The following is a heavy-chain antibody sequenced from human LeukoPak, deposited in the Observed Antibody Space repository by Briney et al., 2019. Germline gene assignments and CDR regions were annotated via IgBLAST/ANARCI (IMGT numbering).Heavy chain of an antibody. J-gene: IGHJ1*01. V-gene: IGHV4-34*12. CDR3: ARPRGGGRRRHIAGSEYFQH. CDR2: IIHSGST. CDR1: GGSFSGYY. D-gene: IGHD2-21*01. Sequence: SETLSLTCAVYGGSFSGYYWSWIRQPPGKGLEWIGEIIHSGSTNYNPSLKSRVTISVDTSKNQFSLKLTSVTAADTAVYYCARPRGGGRRRHIAGSEYFQHWGQGTLVTVSS.